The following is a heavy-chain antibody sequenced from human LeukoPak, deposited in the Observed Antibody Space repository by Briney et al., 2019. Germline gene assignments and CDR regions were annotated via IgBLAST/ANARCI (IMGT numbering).Heavy chain of an antibody. D-gene: IGHD3-10*01. V-gene: IGHV4-4*02. J-gene: IGHJ5*02. CDR3: ARVTWLGELGNWFDP. CDR2: IYHNGDT. Sequence: SETLSLTCAVSGGSMITNDGGSWVRQAPGEGLEWIGEIYHNGDTKYNPSFESRVTMSVDKSKTQFSLKLTSVTAADAAMYYCARVTWLGELGNWFDPWGQGTLVSVSS. CDR1: GGSMITNDG.